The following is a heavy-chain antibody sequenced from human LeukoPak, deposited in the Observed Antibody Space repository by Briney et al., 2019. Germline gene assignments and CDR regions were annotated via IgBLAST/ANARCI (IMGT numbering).Heavy chain of an antibody. Sequence: GESLKISCKGSGYSFTGSWIAWVRQMPGKGLEWMVIIYSGDSDTRYSPSFQGLVTISADKSISTAYLQWSSLKASDTAMYYCARLTTVTTTTPYYMDVWGKGTTVTVSS. D-gene: IGHD4-11*01. CDR2: IYSGDSDT. CDR3: ARLTTVTTTTPYYMDV. V-gene: IGHV5-51*01. CDR1: GYSFTGSW. J-gene: IGHJ6*03.